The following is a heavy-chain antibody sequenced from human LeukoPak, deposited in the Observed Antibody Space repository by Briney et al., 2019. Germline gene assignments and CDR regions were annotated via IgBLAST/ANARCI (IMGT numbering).Heavy chain of an antibody. V-gene: IGHV4-30-4*01. CDR2: IYYSGST. CDR3: ASITRYDYVWGSYRPVGDY. D-gene: IGHD3-16*02. CDR1: GGSISSGDYY. Sequence: SQTLSLTCTVSGGSISSGDYYWTWTRQPPGKGLEWIGYIYYSGSTYYNPSLKSRVTISVDTSKNQFSLKLSSVTAADTAVYYCASITRYDYVWGSYRPVGDYWGQGTLVTVSS. J-gene: IGHJ4*02.